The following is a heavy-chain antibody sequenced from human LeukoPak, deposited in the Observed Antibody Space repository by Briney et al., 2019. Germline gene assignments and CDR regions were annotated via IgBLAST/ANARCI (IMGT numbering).Heavy chain of an antibody. D-gene: IGHD1-26*01. CDR2: ISWNSGSI. CDR3: AKPVQGGSYPLGFDY. J-gene: IGHJ4*02. CDR1: GFTFDDYA. V-gene: IGHV3-9*01. Sequence: GGSLRLSCAASGFTFDDYAMHWVRQAPGKGLEWVSGISWNSGSIGYADSVKGRFTISRDNAKNSLYLQMNSLRAEDTALYYCAKPVQGGSYPLGFDYWGQGTLVTVSS.